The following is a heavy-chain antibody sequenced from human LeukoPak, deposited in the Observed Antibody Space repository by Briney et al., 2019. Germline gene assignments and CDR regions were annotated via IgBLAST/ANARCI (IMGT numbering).Heavy chain of an antibody. CDR1: GFTFTDYY. Sequence: PGGSLRLSCAASGFTFTDYYMSWIRQAPGKGLEWVSYISSSGSTMYYADSVKGRFTISRDNAKNSLYLQMNSLRAEDTAVYYCARVASGSYQYYFDYWGQGTLVTVSS. D-gene: IGHD1-26*01. CDR3: ARVASGSYQYYFDY. V-gene: IGHV3-11*01. J-gene: IGHJ4*02. CDR2: ISSSGSTM.